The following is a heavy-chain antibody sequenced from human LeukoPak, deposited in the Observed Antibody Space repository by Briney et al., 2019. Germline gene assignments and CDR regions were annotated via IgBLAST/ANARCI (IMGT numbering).Heavy chain of an antibody. CDR2: ISYSGST. Sequence: SETLSLTCIVSDGSISSHYWSWIRQPPGKGLEWIGDISYSGSTNYNPSLKSRVTISLDTSKNQFSLKLSSVTAADTAVYYCARDAIVVVPAADSPYYYYYYMDVWGKGTTVTVSS. CDR3: ARDAIVVVPAADSPYYYYYYMDV. D-gene: IGHD2-2*01. CDR1: DGSISSHY. J-gene: IGHJ6*03. V-gene: IGHV4-59*11.